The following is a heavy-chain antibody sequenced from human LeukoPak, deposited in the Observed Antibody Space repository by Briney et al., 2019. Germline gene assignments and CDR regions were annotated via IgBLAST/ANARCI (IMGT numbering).Heavy chain of an antibody. Sequence: SETLSLTCTVSGDSISIYYWSWIRQPPGKGLEWIGYIYNSGSTNYNPSLKSRVTISVDTSKNQFSLKLTSVTAADTAVYYCARDRELGYWGQGTLVPVSS. CDR1: GDSISIYY. CDR2: IYNSGST. J-gene: IGHJ4*02. D-gene: IGHD3-10*01. V-gene: IGHV4-59*01. CDR3: ARDRELGY.